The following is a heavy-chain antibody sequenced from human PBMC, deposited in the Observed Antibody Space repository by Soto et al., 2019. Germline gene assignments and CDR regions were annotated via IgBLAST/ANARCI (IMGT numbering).Heavy chain of an antibody. V-gene: IGHV3-48*02. CDR1: GFTVSDHS. D-gene: IGHD2-8*01. CDR2: FSRSSSII. CDR3: ARDVSSTNCLCYSLFFGY. Sequence: GGSPTLSSIASGFTVSDHSMNWVSQAPGKGLEWISYFSRSSSIIYYADSVKGRFTISRYDAKNSLFLQMNSLRDDDTAGYYCARDVSSTNCLCYSLFFGYPGKGTLVTDS. J-gene: IGHJ4*02.